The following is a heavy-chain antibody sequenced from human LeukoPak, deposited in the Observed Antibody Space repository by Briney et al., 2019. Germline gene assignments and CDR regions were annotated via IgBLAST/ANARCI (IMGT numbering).Heavy chain of an antibody. V-gene: IGHV4-59*08. CDR2: ISYSGST. CDR3: ARHFYDILTDTWAYGMDV. J-gene: IGHJ6*02. Sequence: PSETLSLTCTVSGGSINTYYWSWLRQPPGKGLEWIGYISYSGSTNYNPSLKSRVTISVDTSKNQFSLKLSSVTAADTAVYYCARHFYDILTDTWAYGMDVWGQGTTVTVSS. CDR1: GGSINTYY. D-gene: IGHD3-9*01.